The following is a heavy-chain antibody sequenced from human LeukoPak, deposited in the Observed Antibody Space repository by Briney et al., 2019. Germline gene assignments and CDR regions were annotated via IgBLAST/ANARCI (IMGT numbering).Heavy chain of an antibody. J-gene: IGHJ4*02. CDR1: GFTFSSSA. CDR3: AKELESWEIFEY. D-gene: IGHD1-26*01. CDR2: IGGGTGT. V-gene: IGHV3-23*01. Sequence: PGGSLRLSCAASGFTFSSSAMTWVRQAPGKGLEWVSGIGGGTGTHYADSVKGRFTVSRDNSRNTLYLQMNSLRAEDTALYYCAKELESWEIFEYWGQGTLVTVSS.